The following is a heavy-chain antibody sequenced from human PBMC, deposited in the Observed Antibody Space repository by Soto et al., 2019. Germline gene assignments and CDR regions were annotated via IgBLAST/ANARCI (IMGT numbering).Heavy chain of an antibody. CDR1: GFNFEDYA. J-gene: IGHJ6*02. CDR2: ISWNSGTL. CDR3: AKDMGRGRVDYGDYSSYHYGMDV. V-gene: IGHV3-9*01. D-gene: IGHD4-17*01. Sequence: ELVESGGGLVQPGRSLRLSCATSGFNFEDYAMHWVRQAPGKGLEWVSGISWNSGTLGYADSAKGRFTISRDNARNSLYLEMNSLRVEDTALYYCAKDMGRGRVDYGDYSSYHYGMDVWGHGTTVTVSS.